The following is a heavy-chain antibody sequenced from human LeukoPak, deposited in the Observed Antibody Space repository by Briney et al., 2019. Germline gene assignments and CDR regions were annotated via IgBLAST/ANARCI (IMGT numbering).Heavy chain of an antibody. Sequence: GGSLRLSRAASGFTFSSYSMNWVRQAPGKGLEWVSSISSSSSYIYYADSVKGRFTISRDNAENSLYLQMNSLRAEDTAVYYCARDILYNWNDHDAFDIWGQGTMVTVSS. J-gene: IGHJ3*02. CDR3: ARDILYNWNDHDAFDI. D-gene: IGHD1-20*01. V-gene: IGHV3-21*01. CDR1: GFTFSSYS. CDR2: ISSSSSYI.